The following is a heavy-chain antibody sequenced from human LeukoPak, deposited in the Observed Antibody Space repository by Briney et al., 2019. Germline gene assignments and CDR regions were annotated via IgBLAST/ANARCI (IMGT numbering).Heavy chain of an antibody. V-gene: IGHV3-11*04. Sequence: PGGSLRLSCAASGFTFNDYYMSWIRQAPGKGLEWVSYMSSSGSTIYYADSVKGRFTISRDNAKNSLYLQMNSLRAEDTAVYYCAKDWVSIVVVPAAIANWGQGTLVTVSS. CDR1: GFTFNDYY. J-gene: IGHJ4*02. D-gene: IGHD2-2*01. CDR2: MSSSGSTI. CDR3: AKDWVSIVVVPAAIAN.